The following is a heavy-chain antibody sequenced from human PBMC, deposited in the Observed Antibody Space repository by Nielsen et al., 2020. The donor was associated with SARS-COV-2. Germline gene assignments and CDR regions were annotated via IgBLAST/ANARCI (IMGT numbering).Heavy chain of an antibody. V-gene: IGHV1-2*06. J-gene: IGHJ6*02. CDR1: GYKFSNYY. CDR3: ATEVNQGGMDV. Sequence: ASVKVSCKASGYKFSNYYMYWVRQAPGQGLEWMGRISPNRGATNYAQTFQGRVIMTRDTSTATAYIELSRLTSDDTAVYYCATEVNQGGMDVWGQGTTVIVSS. CDR2: ISPNRGAT. D-gene: IGHD1-14*01.